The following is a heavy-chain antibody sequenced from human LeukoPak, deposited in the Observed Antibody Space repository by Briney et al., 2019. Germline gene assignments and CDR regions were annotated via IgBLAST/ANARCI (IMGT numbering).Heavy chain of an antibody. J-gene: IGHJ4*02. D-gene: IGHD6-13*01. CDR2: TYYRSKWNN. CDR3: ASGGYSIKLN. CDR1: GDSVSSSSAV. Sequence: SQTLPLTFAISGDSVSSSSAVWNWIRQSPSRGLEWLGRTYYRSKWNNDYAVSVKSRITINPDTSKNQFSLQLNSVTPEDTAVYYCASGGYSIKLNWGEGTLVTVSS. V-gene: IGHV6-1*01.